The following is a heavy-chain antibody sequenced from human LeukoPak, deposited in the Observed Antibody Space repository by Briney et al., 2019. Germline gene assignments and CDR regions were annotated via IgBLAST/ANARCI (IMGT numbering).Heavy chain of an antibody. Sequence: WASVKVSCKASGYTFTSYAMHWVRQAPGQRLEWMGWINAGNGNTKYSQKFQGRVTITRDTSASTAYMELSSLRSEDTAVYYCATSIFRHAFDIWGQGTMVTVSS. CDR2: INAGNGNT. CDR3: ATSIFRHAFDI. D-gene: IGHD3/OR15-3a*01. J-gene: IGHJ3*02. CDR1: GYTFTSYA. V-gene: IGHV1-3*01.